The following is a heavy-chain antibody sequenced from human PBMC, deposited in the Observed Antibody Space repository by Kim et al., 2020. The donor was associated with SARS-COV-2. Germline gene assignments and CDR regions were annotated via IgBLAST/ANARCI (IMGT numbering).Heavy chain of an antibody. J-gene: IGHJ4*02. CDR3: ARVGFQDHYYYGSGNGFDY. Sequence: SVKVSCKASGGTFSSYAISWVRQAPGQGLEWMGGIIPIFGTANYAQKFQGRVTITADESTSTAYMELSSLRSEDTAVYYCARVGFQDHYYYGSGNGFDYWGQGTLVTVSS. V-gene: IGHV1-69*13. D-gene: IGHD3-10*01. CDR1: GGTFSSYA. CDR2: IIPIFGTA.